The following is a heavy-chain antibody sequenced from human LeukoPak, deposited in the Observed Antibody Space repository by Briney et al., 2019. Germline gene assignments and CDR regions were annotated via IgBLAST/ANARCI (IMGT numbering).Heavy chain of an antibody. CDR1: GFTFSSSA. CDR2: IWYAESST. CDR3: ARDGSFGRDV. J-gene: IGHJ6*02. V-gene: IGHV3-33*08. D-gene: IGHD6-19*01. Sequence: GGSLRLSCAASGFTFSSSAMSWVRQAPGKGLEWVAVIWYAESSTYYTDSVKGRFTISRDNSKKTVYLQMNSLRVEDTGVYYCARDGSFGRDVWGQGTTVTVSS.